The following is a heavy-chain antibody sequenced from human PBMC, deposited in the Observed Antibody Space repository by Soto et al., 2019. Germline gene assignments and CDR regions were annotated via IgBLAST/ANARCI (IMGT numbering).Heavy chain of an antibody. D-gene: IGHD3-10*01. CDR1: GGSISSYY. CDR2: IYYSGST. J-gene: IGHJ6*02. CDR3: ARDYYGSGRIGMDV. V-gene: IGHV4-59*01. Sequence: PSETRSLTCTVSGGSISSYYWSWIRQPPGKGLEWIGYIYYSGSTNYNPSLKSRVTISVDTSKNQFSLKLSSVTAADTAVYYCARDYYGSGRIGMDVWGQGTTVTVSS.